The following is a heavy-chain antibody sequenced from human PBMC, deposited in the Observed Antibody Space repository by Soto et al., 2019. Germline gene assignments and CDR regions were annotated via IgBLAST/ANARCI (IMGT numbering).Heavy chain of an antibody. Sequence: GGSLRLSCAASGFTFDDYAMHWVRQAPGKGLEWVSGISWNSGSIGYADSVKGRFTISRDNAKNSLYLQMNSVRAEDTALYYCAKEGYCTTTSCEANYLDYWGQGTLVTVSS. CDR2: ISWNSGSI. V-gene: IGHV3-9*01. J-gene: IGHJ4*02. CDR3: AKEGYCTTTSCEANYLDY. D-gene: IGHD2-2*01. CDR1: GFTFDDYA.